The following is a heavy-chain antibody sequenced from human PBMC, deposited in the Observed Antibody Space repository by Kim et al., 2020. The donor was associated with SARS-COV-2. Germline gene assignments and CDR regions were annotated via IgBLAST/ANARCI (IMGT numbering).Heavy chain of an antibody. V-gene: IGHV4-34*01. CDR2: INHSGST. Sequence: SETLSLTCAVYGGSFSGYYWSWIRQPPGKGLEWIGEINHSGSTNYNPSLKSRVTISVDTSKNQFSLKLSSVTAADTAVYYCARGHGCGGDCYGWFDPWGQGTLVTVSS. J-gene: IGHJ5*02. D-gene: IGHD2-21*02. CDR3: ARGHGCGGDCYGWFDP. CDR1: GGSFSGYY.